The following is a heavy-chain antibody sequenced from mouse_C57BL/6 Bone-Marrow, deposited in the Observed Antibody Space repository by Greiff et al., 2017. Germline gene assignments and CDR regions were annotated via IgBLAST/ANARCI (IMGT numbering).Heavy chain of an antibody. J-gene: IGHJ3*01. CDR2: FYPGSGSI. CDR1: GYTFTEYT. Sequence: VKLLESGAELVKPGASVKLSCKASGYTFTEYTIHWVKQRSGQGLEWIGWFYPGSGSIKYNEKFKDKATLTADKSSSTVYMELSRLTSEDSAVYFCARHEEGIYYGNYDWFAYWGQGTLVTVSA. CDR3: ARHEEGIYYGNYDWFAY. D-gene: IGHD2-1*01. V-gene: IGHV1-62-2*01.